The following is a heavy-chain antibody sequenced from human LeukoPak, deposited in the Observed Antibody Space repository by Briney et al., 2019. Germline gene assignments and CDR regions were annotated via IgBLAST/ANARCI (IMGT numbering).Heavy chain of an antibody. V-gene: IGHV3-30*02. CDR3: ARISVFGVVHYYFDY. CDR1: GFTFRNYG. Sequence: SGGSLRLSCAASGFTFRNYGMHWVRQAPGKGLGWVAFILYDGHVTSYADSVKGRFTISTDNAKNSLYLQMNSLRAEDTALYYCARISVFGVVHYYFDYWGQGTLVTVSS. J-gene: IGHJ4*02. CDR2: ILYDGHVT. D-gene: IGHD3-3*01.